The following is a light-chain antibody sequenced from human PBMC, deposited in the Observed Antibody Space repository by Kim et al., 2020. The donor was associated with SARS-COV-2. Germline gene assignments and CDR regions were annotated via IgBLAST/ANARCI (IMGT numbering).Light chain of an antibody. V-gene: IGKV1-5*03. CDR3: QHYSRFPYT. Sequence: SSIGDRFNITCRASQMIDTWLAWYQQKPGKAPKLLIYLASTLENGVPPRFSGSGSGAEFTLTINSLQPDDFATYYCQHYSRFPYTFGQGTKVDIK. J-gene: IGKJ2*01. CDR1: QMIDTW. CDR2: LAS.